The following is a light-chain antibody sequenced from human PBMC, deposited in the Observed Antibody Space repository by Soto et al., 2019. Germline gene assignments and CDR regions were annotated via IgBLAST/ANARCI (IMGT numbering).Light chain of an antibody. CDR2: GAS. CDR1: QRITSNF. V-gene: IGKV3-20*01. CDR3: QQYGRSPFT. Sequence: EIVLTQSPVTLSLSPGERATLSCRASQRITSNFLAWFQQKAVLAPRLLIYGASTRASGVPDRFSGGGSGTVFVLTISRLEPEDFAVYYCQQYGRSPFTFGQGTKLQIK. J-gene: IGKJ2*01.